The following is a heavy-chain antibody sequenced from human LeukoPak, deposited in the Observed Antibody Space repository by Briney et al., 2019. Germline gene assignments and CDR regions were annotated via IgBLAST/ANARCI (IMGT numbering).Heavy chain of an antibody. J-gene: IGHJ4*02. CDR3: ATLPPRFLSRYADY. V-gene: IGHV1-24*01. CDR2: FDPEDGET. CDR1: GYTLTEIS. D-gene: IGHD3-3*01. Sequence: ASVKVFCKVSGYTLTEISIHWVRQAPGKGLEWMGGFDPEDGETIYAQRFQGRVTMTEDTSADTAYMELSSLRSEDTAVYYCATLPPRFLSRYADYWGQGTLVTVSS.